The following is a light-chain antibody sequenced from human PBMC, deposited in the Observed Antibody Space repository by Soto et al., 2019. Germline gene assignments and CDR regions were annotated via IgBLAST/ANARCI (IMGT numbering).Light chain of an antibody. J-gene: IGKJ1*01. V-gene: IGKV3-20*01. Sequence: EIVLTHSPGTLTLFPGEIATLSCRASQTVRHNYLAWYQQKPCQAPRLLICGVSSRATGIPDRFSGSESGTDFPLTIRILETEAFAEYFCQQYDVSWTSGQGTKVDIK. CDR3: QQYDVSWT. CDR2: GVS. CDR1: QTVRHNY.